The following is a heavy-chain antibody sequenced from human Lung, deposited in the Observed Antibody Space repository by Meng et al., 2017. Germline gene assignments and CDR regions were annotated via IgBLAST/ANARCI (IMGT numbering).Heavy chain of an antibody. Sequence: QGHRRRVGRGLLKPSQTLALTCAVYGGSFSGYYWSWIRQPPGKGLEWIGEINHSGSTNYNPSLKSRVTISVDTSKNQFSLKLSSVTAADTAVYYCARPKQANWYFDLWGRGTLVTVSS. D-gene: IGHD1/OR15-1a*01. V-gene: IGHV4-34*01. CDR2: INHSGST. CDR1: GGSFSGYY. J-gene: IGHJ2*01. CDR3: ARPKQANWYFDL.